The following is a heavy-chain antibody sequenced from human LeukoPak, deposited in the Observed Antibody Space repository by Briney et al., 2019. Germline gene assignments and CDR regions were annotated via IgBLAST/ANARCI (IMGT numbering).Heavy chain of an antibody. Sequence: KSGGSLRLSCAASGFTFSDYYMSWIRQAPGKGLEWVSYISSSSSYTNYADSVKGRFTISRDNAKNSLYLQMNSLRAEDTAVYYCARDLAIYSSGWYAAFDIWGQGTMVTVSS. J-gene: IGHJ3*02. CDR1: GFTFSDYY. CDR2: ISSSSSYT. CDR3: ARDLAIYSSGWYAAFDI. V-gene: IGHV3-11*06. D-gene: IGHD6-19*01.